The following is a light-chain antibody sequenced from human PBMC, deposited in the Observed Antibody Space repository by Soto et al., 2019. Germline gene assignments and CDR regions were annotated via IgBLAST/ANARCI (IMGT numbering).Light chain of an antibody. Sequence: DIQMTQSPSSVSASVGDRVSITCRASQGVTNWVAWYQQKPGNAPKLLIYAGSSLESGVPSRISVSGLGTDFTITISSLQPEDFACYYCQQTGFFPWMFDPGTKVEIK. CDR2: AGS. V-gene: IGKV1-12*01. J-gene: IGKJ1*01. CDR3: QQTGFFPWM. CDR1: QGVTNW.